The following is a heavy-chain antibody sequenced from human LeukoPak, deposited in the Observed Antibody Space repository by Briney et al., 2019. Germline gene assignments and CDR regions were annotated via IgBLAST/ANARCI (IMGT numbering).Heavy chain of an antibody. CDR1: GGSISSSSYY. J-gene: IGHJ4*02. V-gene: IGHV4-39*01. CDR3: ARLSDILTGYYDY. Sequence: SETLSLTCTVSGGSISSSSYYWGWIRQPPGKWLEWIGSIYYSGSTYYNPSLKSRVTISVDTSKNQFSLKLSSVTAADTAVYYCARLSDILTGYYDYWGQGTLVTVSS. D-gene: IGHD3-9*01. CDR2: IYYSGST.